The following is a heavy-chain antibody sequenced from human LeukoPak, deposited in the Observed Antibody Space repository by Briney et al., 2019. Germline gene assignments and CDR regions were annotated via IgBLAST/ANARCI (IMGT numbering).Heavy chain of an antibody. CDR2: IYHSGST. CDR1: GDSISTYY. J-gene: IGHJ4*02. V-gene: IGHV4-59*01. Sequence: SETLSLTCTVSGDSISTYYWSWIRQSPGKGLEWIGYIYHSGSTNYNPSLKSRVTISVDTSKNQFSLKLSSVTAADTAVYYCARDDTFDYWGQGTLVTVSS. CDR3: ARDDTFDY.